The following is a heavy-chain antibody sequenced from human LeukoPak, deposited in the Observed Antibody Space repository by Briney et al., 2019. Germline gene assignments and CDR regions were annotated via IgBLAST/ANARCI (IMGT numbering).Heavy chain of an antibody. J-gene: IGHJ4*02. Sequence: GGSLRLSCEASGFTFSRSWMTWVRQPPGKGLEWVANIRQDGRESYYMDSVKGRFTISRDNAKNSLYLQMNSLRAEDTAVYYCTRVLDARDQGILVTVSS. V-gene: IGHV3-7*03. CDR1: GFTFSRSW. D-gene: IGHD1-1*01. CDR2: IRQDGRES. CDR3: TRVLDA.